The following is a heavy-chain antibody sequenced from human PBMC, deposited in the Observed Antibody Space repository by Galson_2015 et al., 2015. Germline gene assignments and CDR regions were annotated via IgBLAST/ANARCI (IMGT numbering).Heavy chain of an antibody. Sequence: SLRLSCAASGFTFSSYGMDWVRQAPGKGLEWVAVIWYDGSNKYYADSVKGRFTISRDNSKNTVHLQVNSLRAEDTAVYYCARLGSAWSFDYWGRGALLTVSS. J-gene: IGHJ4*02. CDR3: ARLGSAWSFDY. CDR1: GFTFSSYG. V-gene: IGHV3-33*01. D-gene: IGHD6-19*01. CDR2: IWYDGSNK.